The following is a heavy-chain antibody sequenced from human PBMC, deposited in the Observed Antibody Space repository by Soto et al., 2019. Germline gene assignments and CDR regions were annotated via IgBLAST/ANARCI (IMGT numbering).Heavy chain of an antibody. Sequence: QVRLVQSGAEVKKPGSSVKVSCEASGGTFGNYAVSWVRQAPGQGLEWVGGIIPVFYSASYAQIFQGRVTITADEYKSSIYLTLTSMTFADTALYYCAKDGHDLLNTPGQRAGYNWFDSWGQGTLVSVSA. CDR1: GGTFGNYA. J-gene: IGHJ5*01. CDR2: IIPVFYSA. V-gene: IGHV1-69*01. CDR3: AKDGHDLLNTPGQRAGYNWFDS. D-gene: IGHD3-9*01.